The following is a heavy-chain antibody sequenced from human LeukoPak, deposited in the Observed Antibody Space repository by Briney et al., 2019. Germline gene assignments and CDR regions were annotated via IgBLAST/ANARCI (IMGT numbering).Heavy chain of an antibody. J-gene: IGHJ4*02. CDR2: INWNGGST. CDR1: GFTFDDYG. D-gene: IGHD3-3*01. Sequence: PGGSLRLSCAASGFTFDDYGMSWVRQAPGKGPEWVSGINWNGGSTGYADSVKGRFTISRDNAKNSLYLQMNSLRAEDTALYYCASARRGRFWSGYYPFDYWAREPWSPSPQ. CDR3: ASARRGRFWSGYYPFDY. V-gene: IGHV3-20*04.